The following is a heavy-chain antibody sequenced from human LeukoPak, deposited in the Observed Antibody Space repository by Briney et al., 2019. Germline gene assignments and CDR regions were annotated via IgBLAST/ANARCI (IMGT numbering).Heavy chain of an antibody. V-gene: IGHV3-30-3*01. CDR2: ISYDGSNK. Sequence: GGSLRLSCAASGFTFSSYAMHWVRQAPGKGLEWVAVISYDGSNKYYADSVKGRFTISRDNSKNTLYLQVNSLRAEDTAVYYCARDRGYYDSSGYPDYWGQGILVTVSS. CDR1: GFTFSSYA. J-gene: IGHJ4*02. D-gene: IGHD3-22*01. CDR3: ARDRGYYDSSGYPDY.